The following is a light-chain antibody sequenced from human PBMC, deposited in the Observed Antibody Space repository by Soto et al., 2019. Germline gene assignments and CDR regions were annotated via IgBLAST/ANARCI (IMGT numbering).Light chain of an antibody. CDR1: QSLTGR. CDR2: DVS. Sequence: DIQMTQSPSTLSASIGDRVTLTCRASQSLTGRLAWYQQKPGRPPKLLIYDVSILDSGVPSRFSGSESGTDFTLTISSLRPDNFAIFYCQQYKVYPYTFGKGTRL. J-gene: IGKJ2*01. V-gene: IGKV1-5*01. CDR3: QQYKVYPYT.